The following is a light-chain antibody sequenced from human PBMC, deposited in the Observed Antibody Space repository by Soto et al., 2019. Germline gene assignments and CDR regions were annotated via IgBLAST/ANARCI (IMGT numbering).Light chain of an antibody. J-gene: IGLJ1*01. Sequence: QSVLTQPASVYVSPGQAITISCTGTSSDVGGYHYVSWYQPHPGKAPKLMIYDVFNRPSGVSKRFSGSKSGNTASLTISGLQAEDEADYYCNSYTSRSSGVFGTGTKVTVL. CDR2: DVF. V-gene: IGLV2-14*01. CDR1: SSDVGGYHY. CDR3: NSYTSRSSGV.